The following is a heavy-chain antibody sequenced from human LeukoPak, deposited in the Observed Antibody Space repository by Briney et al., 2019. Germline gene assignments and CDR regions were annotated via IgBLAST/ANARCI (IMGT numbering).Heavy chain of an antibody. CDR1: GGSISSGSYY. J-gene: IGHJ3*02. CDR3: ASTNIVLMVYALNNDAFDI. D-gene: IGHD2-8*01. Sequence: SETLSLTCTVSGGSISSGSYYWSWIRQPARKGLEWIGRIYTSGSTNYNPSLKSRVTISVDTSKNQFSLKLSSVTAADTAVYYCASTNIVLMVYALNNDAFDIWGQGTMVTVSS. V-gene: IGHV4-61*02. CDR2: IYTSGST.